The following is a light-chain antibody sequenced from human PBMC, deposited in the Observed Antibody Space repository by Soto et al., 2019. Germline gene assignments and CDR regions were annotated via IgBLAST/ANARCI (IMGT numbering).Light chain of an antibody. V-gene: IGLV1-40*01. CDR2: ANN. J-gene: IGLJ2*01. CDR3: QSYDSSLSGSRV. CDR1: SSNIGAGYD. Sequence: QSVLTQPPSVSGAPGQRVTISCTGRSSNIGAGYDVHWYQQLPGRAPKLLIYANNNRPSGVPDRFSGSKSGTSSSLAITGLQAEDEADYYFQSYDSSLSGSRVFGGGTKVTVL.